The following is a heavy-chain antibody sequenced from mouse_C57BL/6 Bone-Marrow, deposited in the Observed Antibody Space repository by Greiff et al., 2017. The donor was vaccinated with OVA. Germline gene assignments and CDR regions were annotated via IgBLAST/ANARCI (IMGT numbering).Heavy chain of an antibody. CDR2: IDPSDSYT. D-gene: IGHD1-1*01. CDR3: ARTLRYVFDY. Sequence: VQLQQPGAELVMPGASVKLSCKASGYTFTSYWMHWVKQRPGQGLEWIGEIDPSDSYTNYNQKFEGKSTLTVDKSSSTAYMQLSSLTSEDSAVYYCARTLRYVFDYWGQGTTLTVSS. CDR1: GYTFTSYW. J-gene: IGHJ2*01. V-gene: IGHV1-69*01.